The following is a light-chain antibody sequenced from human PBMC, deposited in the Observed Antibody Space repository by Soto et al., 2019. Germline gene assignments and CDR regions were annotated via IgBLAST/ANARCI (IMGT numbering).Light chain of an antibody. CDR1: SSDIGDYNY. CDR2: DVS. Sequence: QSALTQPASVSVSPGQSITISCVGTSSDIGDYNYVSWYQQHPGEVPKVIIYDVSNRPSGVPYRFSGTKSGNTASLTISGLQAGDEADYYCCSYTRSGTLIFGTGTKVTVL. J-gene: IGLJ1*01. CDR3: CSYTRSGTLI. V-gene: IGLV2-14*01.